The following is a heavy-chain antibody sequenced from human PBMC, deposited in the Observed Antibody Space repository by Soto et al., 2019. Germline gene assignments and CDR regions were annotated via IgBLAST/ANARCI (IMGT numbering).Heavy chain of an antibody. CDR1: GFTFSTYD. J-gene: IGHJ4*02. V-gene: IGHV3-48*03. D-gene: IGHD6-13*01. Sequence: GGSLRLSCAASGFTFSTYDFNWVRQAPGRGLEWISYISVSGNIIKYADSVKGRFTISRDNAENSLHLHMSSLRVDDTAVYFCVRDTMRASAAASLDYWGQGTQVTV. CDR2: ISVSGNII. CDR3: VRDTMRASAAASLDY.